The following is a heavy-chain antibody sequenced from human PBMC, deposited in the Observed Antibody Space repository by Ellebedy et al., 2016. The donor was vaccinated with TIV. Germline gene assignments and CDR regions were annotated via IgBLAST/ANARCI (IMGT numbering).Heavy chain of an antibody. CDR3: GLFGDAYYYYGMDV. D-gene: IGHD3-16*01. V-gene: IGHV3-23*01. CDR1: GFTFNSYA. CDR2: ISNTGSRT. J-gene: IGHJ6*02. Sequence: GESLKISCAASGFTFNSYAMSWVRQAPGKGLEWVSTISNTGSRTYYADSVEGLFIISRDNSKRTLYLQMNSLRAEDTAVYYCGLFGDAYYYYGMDVWGQGTTVTVSS.